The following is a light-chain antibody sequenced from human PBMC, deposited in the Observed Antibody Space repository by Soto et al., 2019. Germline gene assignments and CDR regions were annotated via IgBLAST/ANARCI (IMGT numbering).Light chain of an antibody. CDR3: GSWDDSLNAYV. Sequence: QLVLTQPPSASGTPGQGVTISCSGSSSNIGSNTVNWYQQLPGAAPKLLIQRDNQRPSGVPDRFSGSKSGTSATLAISWLQSEDEADYFCGSWDDSLNAYVFGSGTKVTVL. CDR2: RDN. J-gene: IGLJ1*01. CDR1: SSNIGSNT. V-gene: IGLV1-44*01.